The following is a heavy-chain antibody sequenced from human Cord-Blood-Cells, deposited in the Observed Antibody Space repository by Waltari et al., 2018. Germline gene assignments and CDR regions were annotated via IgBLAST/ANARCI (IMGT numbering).Heavy chain of an antibody. CDR3: AAVHSGSYAFDI. CDR2: IYSGGST. D-gene: IGHD3-10*01. CDR1: GFTVSSNY. V-gene: IGHV3-53*04. Sequence: EVQLVESGGGLVQPGGSLRLSCAASGFTVSSNYMSWVRQAPGKGLEWFSIIYSGGSTYYADSVKGRFTSSRHNSKNTLYLQMNSLRAEDTAVYYCAAVHSGSYAFDIWGQGTMVTVSS. J-gene: IGHJ3*02.